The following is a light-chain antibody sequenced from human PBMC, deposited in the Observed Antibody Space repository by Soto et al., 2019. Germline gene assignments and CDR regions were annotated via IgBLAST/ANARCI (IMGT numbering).Light chain of an antibody. Sequence: AIQLTQSPSSLSASVGDRVTITCRASQGISSALAWYQQKPGKAPKLLIYDASSLESGVPSRFSGSGSGTDFTLTISGLQPEDFAPYYCQQFNSYPDPFGQGTRLEIK. J-gene: IGKJ5*01. CDR3: QQFNSYPDP. CDR1: QGISSA. CDR2: DAS. V-gene: IGKV1-13*02.